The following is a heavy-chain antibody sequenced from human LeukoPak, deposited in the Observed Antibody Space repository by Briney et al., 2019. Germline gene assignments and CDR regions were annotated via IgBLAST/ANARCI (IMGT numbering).Heavy chain of an antibody. CDR2: FYYSGST. J-gene: IGHJ4*02. D-gene: IGHD6-19*01. CDR3: ARPSNEGQWLVGQGVDY. CDR1: GGSISSSSYY. Sequence: PSETLSLTCTVSGGSISSSSYYWGWIRQPPGKGLEWIGSFYYSGSTYYNPSLKSRVTISVDTSKNQFSLKLSSVTAADTAVYYCARPSNEGQWLVGQGVDYWGQGTLVTVSS. V-gene: IGHV4-39*01.